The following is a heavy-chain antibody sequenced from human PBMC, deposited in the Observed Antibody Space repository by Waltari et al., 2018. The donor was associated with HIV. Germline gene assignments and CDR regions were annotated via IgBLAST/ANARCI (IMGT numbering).Heavy chain of an antibody. Sequence: QVQLQESGPGLVKPSKTLSLPCRLSGTTFSKDYDWGWVRQPPGKGLEWLATVFHSGNADYNPSLRSRVSISMDTSSDMLSLQVRSVTGADTAVYYCVRLVKETSGRDSSYFFDHWGQGTLVTVSS. V-gene: IGHV4-38-2*01. CDR1: GTTFSKDYD. D-gene: IGHD6-19*01. CDR3: VRLVKETSGRDSSYFFDH. CDR2: VFHSGNA. J-gene: IGHJ4*02.